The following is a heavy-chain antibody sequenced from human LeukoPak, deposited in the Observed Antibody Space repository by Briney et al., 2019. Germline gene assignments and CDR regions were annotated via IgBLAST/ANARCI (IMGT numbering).Heavy chain of an antibody. CDR2: ISSSSSTI. J-gene: IGHJ4*02. CDR3: ARSIAVAGTPPLY. V-gene: IGHV3-11*04. CDR1: GFTFSDYY. D-gene: IGHD6-19*01. Sequence: GGSLRLSCAASGFTFSDYYMSWIRQAPGKGLEWVSYISSSSSTIYYADSVKGRFTISRDNAKNSLYLQMNSLRAEDTALYYCARSIAVAGTPPLYWGQGTLVTVSS.